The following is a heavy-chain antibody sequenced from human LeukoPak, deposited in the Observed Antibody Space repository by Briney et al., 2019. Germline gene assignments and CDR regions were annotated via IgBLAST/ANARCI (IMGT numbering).Heavy chain of an antibody. D-gene: IGHD4-17*01. CDR2: INHSGST. CDR3: ARGQGDYGYYYYYYYMDV. CDR1: GFIFSSYA. V-gene: IGHV4-34*01. J-gene: IGHJ6*03. Sequence: GSLRLSCAASGFIFSSYAMSWVRQAPGKGLEWIGEINHSGSTNYNPSLKSRVTISVDTSKNQFSLKLSSVTAADTAVYYCARGQGDYGYYYYYYYMDVWGKGTTVTVSS.